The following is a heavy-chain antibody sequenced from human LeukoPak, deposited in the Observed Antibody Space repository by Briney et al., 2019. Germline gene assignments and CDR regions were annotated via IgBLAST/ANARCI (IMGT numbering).Heavy chain of an antibody. J-gene: IGHJ4*02. Sequence: PGGSLRLSCAASGFTFSSYSMNWVRQAPGKGLEWVSSISSSSSYIYYADSVKGRFTISRDNAKNSLYLQMNSLRAEDTAVYYCARDRLGWRYFDYWGQGTLVTVSS. CDR3: ARDRLGWRYFDY. D-gene: IGHD6-19*01. CDR1: GFTFSSYS. CDR2: ISSSSSYI. V-gene: IGHV3-21*01.